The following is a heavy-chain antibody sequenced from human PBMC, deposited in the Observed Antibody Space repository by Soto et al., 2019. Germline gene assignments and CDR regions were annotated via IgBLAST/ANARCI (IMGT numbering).Heavy chain of an antibody. CDR3: ARLTGGPYYYYYYGMDV. CDR1: GFSLSNARMG. J-gene: IGHJ6*02. V-gene: IGHV2-26*01. Sequence: QVTLKESGPVLGKPTETLTLTCTVSGFSLSNARMGVSWIRQPPGKALEWLAHIFSNDEKSYSTSLKSRLTISKDTSKSQVVLTMTNMDPVDTATYYCARLTGGPYYYYYYGMDVWGQGTTVTVSS. D-gene: IGHD7-27*01. CDR2: IFSNDEK.